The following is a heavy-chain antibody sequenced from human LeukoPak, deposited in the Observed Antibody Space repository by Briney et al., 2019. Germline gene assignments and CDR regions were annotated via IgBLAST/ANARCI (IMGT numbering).Heavy chain of an antibody. CDR2: IYPNSGGT. V-gene: IGHV1-2*02. CDR1: GYTFTGYY. Sequence: ASVKVSCKASGYTFTGYYIHWVRQAPGQGLERMGWIYPNSGGTNYARKFRGRVTMTRDTSITTAYMELSRLRSDDTAVYYCARDWSVGIRDDYWGQGTLVTVSS. CDR3: ARDWSVGIRDDY. J-gene: IGHJ4*02. D-gene: IGHD3-3*01.